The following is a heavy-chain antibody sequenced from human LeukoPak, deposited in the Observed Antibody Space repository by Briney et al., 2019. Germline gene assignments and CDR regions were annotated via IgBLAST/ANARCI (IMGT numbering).Heavy chain of an antibody. V-gene: IGHV3-43*02. CDR2: ISGDGGST. Sequence: GGSLTLSCAVSGFTFSNYSMDWVRQAQGQGLEWVSLISGDGGSTYYADSVKDRFTISRDNSKNSLYMQMNSLRTEDTALYYCAKDLVGIAAAGGFDYWGQGTLVTVSS. CDR3: AKDLVGIAAAGGFDY. CDR1: GFTFSNYS. J-gene: IGHJ4*02. D-gene: IGHD6-13*01.